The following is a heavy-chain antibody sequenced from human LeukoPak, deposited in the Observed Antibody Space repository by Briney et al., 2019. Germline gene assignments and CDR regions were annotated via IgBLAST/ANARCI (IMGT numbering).Heavy chain of an antibody. CDR1: GGSFSGYY. CDR2: INRSGST. CDR3: ARHRTVSWVDY. D-gene: IGHD6-13*01. V-gene: IGHV4-34*01. Sequence: SETLSLTCAVYGGSFSGYYWSWIRQPPGKGLEWIGEINRSGSTNYNPSLKSRVTISVDTSKNQFSLKLSSVTAADTAVYYCARHRTVSWVDYWGQGTLVTVSS. J-gene: IGHJ4*02.